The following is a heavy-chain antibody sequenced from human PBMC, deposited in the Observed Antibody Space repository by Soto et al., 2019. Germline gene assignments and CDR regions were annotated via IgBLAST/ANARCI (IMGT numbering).Heavy chain of an antibody. J-gene: IGHJ6*02. CDR1: GFTSSSYS. Sequence: PVGSLRLSCAASGFTSSSYSMNWVRQAPGKGLEWVSYISSSSSTIYYADSVKGRFTISRDNAKNSLYLQMNSLRDEDTAVYYCARDPDYYYGMDVWGQGTTVTVSS. CDR3: ARDPDYYYGMDV. V-gene: IGHV3-48*02. CDR2: ISSSSSTI.